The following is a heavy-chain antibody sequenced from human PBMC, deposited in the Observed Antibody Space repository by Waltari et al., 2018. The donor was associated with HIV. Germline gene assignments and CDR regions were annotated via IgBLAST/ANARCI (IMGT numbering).Heavy chain of an antibody. J-gene: IGHJ5*02. D-gene: IGHD2-2*01. Sequence: QVHLVQSGPEVKKPGASMKVSCKTSGYMFTGQYMHWRRQDPGQGLEWMGWINPFSGVTNYAQTRQGRVTMTRDASINTVYMELKSLRYDDTAMYYCARESGYQLVRWLDPWGQGTRVTVSS. CDR3: ARESGYQLVRWLDP. CDR2: INPFSGVT. V-gene: IGHV1-2*02. CDR1: GYMFTGQY.